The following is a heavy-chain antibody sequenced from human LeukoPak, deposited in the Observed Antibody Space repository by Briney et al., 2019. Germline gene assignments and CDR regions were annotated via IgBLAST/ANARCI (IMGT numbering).Heavy chain of an antibody. CDR2: ISYDGSNK. D-gene: IGHD2-8*01. CDR1: GFTFSSYA. CDR3: ARAPLIWDAFDI. V-gene: IGHV3-30-3*01. J-gene: IGHJ3*02. Sequence: GGSLRLSCAASGFTFSSYAMHWVRQAPGKGLEWVAVISYDGSNKYYADSVKGRFTISRDNSKNTLYLQMNSLRAEDTAVYYCARAPLIWDAFDIWGQGTMVTVSS.